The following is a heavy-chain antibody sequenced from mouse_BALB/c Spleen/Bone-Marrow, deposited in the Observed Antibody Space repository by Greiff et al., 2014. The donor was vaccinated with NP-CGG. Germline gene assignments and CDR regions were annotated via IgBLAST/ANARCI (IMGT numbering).Heavy chain of an antibody. CDR3: ARHQRYYAMDY. J-gene: IGHJ4*01. Sequence: DVMLVESGGDLVKPGGSLKLSCAASGFTFSSYGMSWGRQTPDKRLEWVATISSGGSNTYYPDSVKGRFTISRDNAKNTLYLQMSSLKSEDTAMYYCARHQRYYAMDYWGQGTSVTGSS. CDR2: ISSGGSNT. CDR1: GFTFSSYG. V-gene: IGHV5-6*02.